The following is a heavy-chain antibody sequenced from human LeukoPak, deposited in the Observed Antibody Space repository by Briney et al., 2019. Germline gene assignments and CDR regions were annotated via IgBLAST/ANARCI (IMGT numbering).Heavy chain of an antibody. CDR1: GGSINSYH. V-gene: IGHV4-59*12. CDR2: IYYSGST. D-gene: IGHD5-12*01. Sequence: SETLSLTCTVSGGSINSYHWSWIRQSPGKGLEWIGYIYYSGSTYYNPSLTSRVTISVDTSKNQFSLKLSSVTAADTAVYYCARVFANSGYWYYFDYWGQGTLVTVSS. J-gene: IGHJ4*02. CDR3: ARVFANSGYWYYFDY.